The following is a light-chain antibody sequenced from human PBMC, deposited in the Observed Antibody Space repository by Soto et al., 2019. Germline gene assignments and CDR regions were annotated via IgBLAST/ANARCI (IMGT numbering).Light chain of an antibody. J-gene: IGKJ4*01. Sequence: DIVMTQSPDSLAVSLGERATINCKSSQSVLYSSNNKNYLAWYQHKPGQPPKLLIYWASARESGVPDRFSGSGSGTDFTLTISSLQAEDVAVYYCQHYYTTPLTFGGGTKVEIK. CDR2: WAS. CDR1: QSVLYSSNNKNY. V-gene: IGKV4-1*01. CDR3: QHYYTTPLT.